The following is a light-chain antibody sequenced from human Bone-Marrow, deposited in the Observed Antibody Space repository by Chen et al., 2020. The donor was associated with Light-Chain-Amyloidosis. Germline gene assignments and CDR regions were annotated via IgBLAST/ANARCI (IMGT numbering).Light chain of an antibody. CDR2: EDD. V-gene: IGLV6-57*01. J-gene: IGLJ3*02. Sequence: NLMLTQPHSVSESPGKPVSISCTRSSGSIATNYVQLYQQRPVSYPTTVIYEDDQRPSGVPDRFSGSIDRSSNSASLTISGLKTEDEADYYCQSYQGSSQGVFGGGTKLTVL. CDR3: QSYQGSSQGV. CDR1: SGSIATNY.